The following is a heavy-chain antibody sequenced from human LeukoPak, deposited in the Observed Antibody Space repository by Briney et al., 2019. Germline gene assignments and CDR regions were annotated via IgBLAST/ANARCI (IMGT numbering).Heavy chain of an antibody. Sequence: GGSLRLSCAASGFTFSSYGMHWVRQAPGKGLEWVAFIRYDGSNKYYADSVKGRFTISRDNSKNTLYLQMNSLRAEDTAVYYCAKDRGFGVFFQYYFDYWGQGTLVTVSS. D-gene: IGHD3-10*01. V-gene: IGHV3-30*02. CDR2: IRYDGSNK. J-gene: IGHJ4*02. CDR1: GFTFSSYG. CDR3: AKDRGFGVFFQYYFDY.